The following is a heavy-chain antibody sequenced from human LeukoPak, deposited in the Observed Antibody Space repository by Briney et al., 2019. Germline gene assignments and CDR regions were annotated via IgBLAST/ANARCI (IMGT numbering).Heavy chain of an antibody. CDR3: AREASTMVRGVSDFDY. CDR2: IIPILGIA. D-gene: IGHD3-10*01. V-gene: IGHV1-69*04. CDR1: GGTFSSYA. J-gene: IGHJ4*02. Sequence: GASVKVSCKASGGTFSSYAISWVRQAPGQGLEWMGRIIPILGIANYAQKFQGRVTITADKSTSTAYVELSSLRSEDTAVYYCAREASTMVRGVSDFDYWGQGTLVTVSS.